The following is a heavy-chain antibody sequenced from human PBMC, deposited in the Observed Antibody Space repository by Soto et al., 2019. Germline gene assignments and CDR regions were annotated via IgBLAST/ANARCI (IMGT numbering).Heavy chain of an antibody. CDR2: ISGSGGST. J-gene: IGHJ4*02. CDR3: AKIGGARYVYFDY. CDR1: GFTFSSYA. Sequence: GGSLRLSCAASGFTFSSYAMSWVRQAPGKGLEWVSAISGSGGSTYYADSVKGRFTISRDNSKNTLYLQMNSLRAEDTAVYYSAKIGGARYVYFDYWGQGTLVTVSS. D-gene: IGHD1-26*01. V-gene: IGHV3-23*01.